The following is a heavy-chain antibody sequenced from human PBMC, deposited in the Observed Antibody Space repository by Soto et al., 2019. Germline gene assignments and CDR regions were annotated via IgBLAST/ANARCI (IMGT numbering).Heavy chain of an antibody. CDR1: GGSISRDGYS. Sequence: TLSLTCTVSGGSISRDGYSRSWIRQSPGKGLEWIGYIYHSGSTNYNPSLKTRVTISLDRSKNQLSLKLSSVTAAVTAVYYCVRDRYYYYGMDVWGQGNTVTVSS. V-gene: IGHV4-30-2*06. CDR2: IYHSGST. CDR3: VRDRYYYYGMDV. J-gene: IGHJ6*02.